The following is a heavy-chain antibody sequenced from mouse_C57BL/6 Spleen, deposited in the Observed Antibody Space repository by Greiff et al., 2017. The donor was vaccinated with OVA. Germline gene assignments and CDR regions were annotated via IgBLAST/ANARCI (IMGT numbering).Heavy chain of an antibody. CDR3: ARHDYDDY. V-gene: IGHV5-17*01. CDR1: GFTFSDYG. CDR2: ISSGSSTI. J-gene: IGHJ3*01. D-gene: IGHD2-4*01. Sequence: DVKLVESGGGLVKPGGSLKLSCAASGFTFSDYGMHWVRQAPEKGLEWVAYISSGSSTIYYADTVKGRFTISRDNAKNTLFLQMTGLRSEDTAMYYCARHDYDDYWGQGTLVTVSA.